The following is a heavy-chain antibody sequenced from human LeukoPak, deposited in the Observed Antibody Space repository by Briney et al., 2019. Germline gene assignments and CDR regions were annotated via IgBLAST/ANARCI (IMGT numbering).Heavy chain of an antibody. CDR2: IYYSGST. CDR1: GGSISSHY. D-gene: IGHD6-13*01. CDR3: ATDFIAAAGDYYYYMDV. Sequence: SETLSLTCTVSGGSISSHYWSWIRQPPGKGLEWIGYIYYSGSTNYNPSLKSRVTISVDTSKNQFSLKLSSVTAADTAVYYCATDFIAAAGDYYYYMDVWGKGTMVTVSS. J-gene: IGHJ6*03. V-gene: IGHV4-59*11.